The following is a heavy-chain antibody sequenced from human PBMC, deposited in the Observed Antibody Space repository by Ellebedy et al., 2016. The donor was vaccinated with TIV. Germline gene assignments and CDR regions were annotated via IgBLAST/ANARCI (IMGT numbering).Heavy chain of an antibody. CDR2: IFYTGTT. V-gene: IGHV4-61*01. CDR3: ASGSGLIDDYFDY. CDR1: GGSVSSVSYY. J-gene: IGHJ4*02. Sequence: SETLSLTCSVFGGSVSSVSYYWSWIRQPPGKALEWIGYIFYTGTTNYNPSLRSRVTISLDTSQNQFSLKLSSVTAADTAVYYCASGSGLIDDYFDYWGQGTLVTVSS. D-gene: IGHD3-16*01.